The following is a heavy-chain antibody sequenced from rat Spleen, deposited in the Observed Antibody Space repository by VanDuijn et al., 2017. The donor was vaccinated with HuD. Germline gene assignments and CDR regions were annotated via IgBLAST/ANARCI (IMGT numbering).Heavy chain of an antibody. Sequence: EVHLVESGGGLVQPGGSLRLSCAASGFTFSNYGMHWIRQAPTKGLEWVASISPSGAITNYRNSVKGRFTISRNNAKSTLYLQMNSLRSEDTATYCARQRAYWFDYWGQGVMVTVSS. V-gene: IGHV5-19*01. CDR1: GFTFSNYG. D-gene: IGHD4-1*01. J-gene: IGHJ2*01. CDR2: ISPSGAIT. CDR3: RQRAYWFDY.